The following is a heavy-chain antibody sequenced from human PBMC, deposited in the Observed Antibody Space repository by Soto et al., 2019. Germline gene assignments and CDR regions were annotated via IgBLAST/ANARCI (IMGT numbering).Heavy chain of an antibody. CDR3: VRDDDNDDNALDF. CDR1: GFIFSRYG. J-gene: IGHJ4*02. CDR2: IWNHGNTQ. D-gene: IGHD1-1*01. Sequence: QVQLVESGGGVVQPGRSLRLSCAASGFIFSRYGMHWVRQTPGKGLEWVAVIWNHGNTQYYADSVKGRFTISRDNSNNVLYLQMNSLRVEDTALYYCVRDDDNDDNALDFWGQGTLVTVSS. V-gene: IGHV3-33*01.